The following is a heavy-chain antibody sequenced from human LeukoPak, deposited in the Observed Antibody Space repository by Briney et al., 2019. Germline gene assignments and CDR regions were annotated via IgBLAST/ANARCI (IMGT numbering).Heavy chain of an antibody. CDR3: ARKYSSGWYSVFDP. J-gene: IGHJ5*02. CDR2: IKQDGSEK. CDR1: GFTFSSYW. V-gene: IGHV3-7*01. D-gene: IGHD6-19*01. Sequence: GGSLRLSCAASGFTFSSYWMSWVRQAPGKGLEWVANIKQDGSEKYYVDSVKGRFTISRDNAKNSLYLQMNSLRAEDTAVYYCARKYSSGWYSVFDPWGQRTLVTVSS.